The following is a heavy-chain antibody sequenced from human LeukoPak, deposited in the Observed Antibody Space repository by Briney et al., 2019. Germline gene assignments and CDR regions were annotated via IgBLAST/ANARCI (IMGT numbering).Heavy chain of an antibody. CDR1: GGSFSGYY. CDR2: INHSGST. D-gene: IGHD6-25*01. Sequence: PSETLPLTCAVYGGSFSGYYWSWIRQPPGKVLGWIGEINHSGSTNYNPSLKSRVTISVDTSKNQFSLKLSSVTAADTAVYYCARTRLLYYFDYWGQGTLVTVSS. V-gene: IGHV4-34*01. J-gene: IGHJ4*02. CDR3: ARTRLLYYFDY.